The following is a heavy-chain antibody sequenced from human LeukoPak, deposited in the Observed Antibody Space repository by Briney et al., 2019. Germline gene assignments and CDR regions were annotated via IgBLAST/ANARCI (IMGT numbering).Heavy chain of an antibody. Sequence: GGSLRLSCAASGFTFSSYSMNWVRQAPGKGLEWVSSISSSSSYIYYADSVKGRFTISRDNAKNSLYLQMNSLRAEDTAVYYCWRDQYYYCSGGYPYYYYYGMDVWGQGTTVTVSS. CDR3: WRDQYYYCSGGYPYYYYYGMDV. V-gene: IGHV3-21*01. CDR2: ISSSSSYI. D-gene: IGHD3-10*01. CDR1: GFTFSSYS. J-gene: IGHJ6*02.